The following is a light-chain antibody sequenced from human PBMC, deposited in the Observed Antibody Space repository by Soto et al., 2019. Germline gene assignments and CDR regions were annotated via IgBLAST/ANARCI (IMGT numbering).Light chain of an antibody. CDR2: EVS. CDR3: SLFTDSSTYV. V-gene: IGLV2-18*01. Sequence: QSVLTQPPSVSGSPGQSVTISCTGTSSDVGSYNRVSWYQQPPGTAPKLLIYEVSNRPSGVPHRFSGSKSGNTASLSISGLQAEDEADYYCSLFTDSSTYVFGTGTKVTVL. J-gene: IGLJ1*01. CDR1: SSDVGSYNR.